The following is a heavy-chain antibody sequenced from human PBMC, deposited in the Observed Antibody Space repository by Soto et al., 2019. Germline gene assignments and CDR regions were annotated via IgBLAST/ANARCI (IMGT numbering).Heavy chain of an antibody. Sequence: TSETLSLTCAVYGGSFIGYYWSWIRQPPGKGLEWIGEINHSGSTNYNPSLKSRVTISVDTSKNQFSLKLSSVTAADTAVYYCARVDTMIVRVGAFDIWGQGTMVTVSS. D-gene: IGHD3-22*01. J-gene: IGHJ3*02. V-gene: IGHV4-34*01. CDR3: ARVDTMIVRVGAFDI. CDR2: INHSGST. CDR1: GGSFIGYY.